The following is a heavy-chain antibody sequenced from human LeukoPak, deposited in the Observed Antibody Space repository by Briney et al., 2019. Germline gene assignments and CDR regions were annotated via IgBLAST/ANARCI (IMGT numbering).Heavy chain of an antibody. D-gene: IGHD6-13*01. CDR3: ARHYSRGGNFDY. Sequence: GGSLRLSYAASGFTFSDYYMSWIRQAPGKGLEWVSYISSSSSYTNYADSVKGRSTISRDNAKNSLYLQMNSLRAEDTAVYYCARHYSRGGNFDYWGQGTLVTVSS. V-gene: IGHV3-11*03. CDR2: ISSSSSYT. J-gene: IGHJ4*02. CDR1: GFTFSDYY.